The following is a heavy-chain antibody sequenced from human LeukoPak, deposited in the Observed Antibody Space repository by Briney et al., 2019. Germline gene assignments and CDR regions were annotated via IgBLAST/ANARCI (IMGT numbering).Heavy chain of an antibody. CDR3: ARERGTWIQKYFQH. CDR2: INAGNGNT. D-gene: IGHD5-18*01. V-gene: IGHV1-3*01. CDR1: GYTFTSYA. J-gene: IGHJ1*01. Sequence: ASVKVSSKASGYTFTSYAMHWVRQAPGQRGEWMGWINAGNGNTKYSQKFQGRVTITRDTSASTAYMELSSLRSEDTAVYYCARERGTWIQKYFQHWGQGTLVTVSS.